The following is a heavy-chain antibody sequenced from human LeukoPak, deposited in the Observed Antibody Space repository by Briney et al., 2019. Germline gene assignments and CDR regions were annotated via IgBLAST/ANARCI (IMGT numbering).Heavy chain of an antibody. CDR3: ARDTRPFGAARPLGY. CDR1: ADIFSSYA. D-gene: IGHD6-6*01. J-gene: IGHJ4*02. V-gene: IGHV1-69*04. CDR2: IIPLTGVV. Sequence: ASVKVSCKTSADIFSSYAINWVRQAPGQGLEWMGRIIPLTGVVNYGQKLQTRVTISADKSTSTAYMEVSSLRFEDTAVYYCARDTRPFGAARPLGYWGQGTLVTVSS.